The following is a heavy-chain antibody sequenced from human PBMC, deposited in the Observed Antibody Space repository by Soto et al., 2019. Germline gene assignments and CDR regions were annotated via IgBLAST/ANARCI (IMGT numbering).Heavy chain of an antibody. CDR1: GFTFSSYS. J-gene: IGHJ6*03. CDR3: ARDAGCSSLRRVDDFYYYYYYVAG. Sequence: GGSLRLSCAASGFTFSSYSMNWVRQAPGKGLEWVSSISSSSSYIYYADSVKGRFTISRDNAKNSLYLQMNSLRAEDTAVYYCARDAGCSSLRRVDDFYYYYYYVAGWGKGTTVTVCS. CDR2: ISSSSSYI. V-gene: IGHV3-21*01. D-gene: IGHD2-2*01.